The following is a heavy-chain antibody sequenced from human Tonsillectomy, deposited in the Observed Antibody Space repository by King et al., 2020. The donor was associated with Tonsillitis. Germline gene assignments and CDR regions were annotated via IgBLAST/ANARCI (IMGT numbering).Heavy chain of an antibody. Sequence: VQLVESGAEVKKPGASVKVSCKASGYTFTSYAINWVRQAPGQGLEWMGWISAYTGNTNYAQKLRGRVTMTTDTSTSTAYMELRSLRSDDTAVYYCGGEGRYSYDHDLWGKGTLVTVSS. CDR3: GGEGRYSYDHDL. CDR2: ISAYTGNT. V-gene: IGHV1-18*04. CDR1: GYTFTSYA. J-gene: IGHJ4*02. D-gene: IGHD5-18*01.